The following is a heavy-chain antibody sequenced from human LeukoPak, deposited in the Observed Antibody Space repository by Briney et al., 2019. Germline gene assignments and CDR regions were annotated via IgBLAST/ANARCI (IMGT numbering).Heavy chain of an antibody. J-gene: IGHJ2*01. V-gene: IGHV1-24*01. CDR1: GYTLTELS. D-gene: IGHD3-22*01. CDR3: ATGPMPTYDSSGFTLGWYFDL. CDR2: FDPEDGET. Sequence: ASVKVSCKASGYTLTELSMHWVRQAPGKGLEWMGGFDPEDGETIYAQKFQGRVTMTEDTSTDTAYMELSSLRSEDTAVYYCATGPMPTYDSSGFTLGWYFDLWGRGTLVTVSS.